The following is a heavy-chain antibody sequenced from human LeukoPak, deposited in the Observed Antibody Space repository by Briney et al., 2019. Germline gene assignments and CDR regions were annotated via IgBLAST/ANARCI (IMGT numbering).Heavy chain of an antibody. J-gene: IGHJ4*02. CDR1: GFTVSSNY. D-gene: IGHD3-10*01. V-gene: IGHV3-30*03. CDR2: ISYDGSNK. Sequence: GGSLRLSCAVSGFTVSSNYMSWVRQAPGKGLEWVAVISYDGSNKYYADSVKGRFTISRDNSKNTLYLQMNSLRAEDTAVYYCAIIGSGSRFDYWGQGTLVTVSS. CDR3: AIIGSGSRFDY.